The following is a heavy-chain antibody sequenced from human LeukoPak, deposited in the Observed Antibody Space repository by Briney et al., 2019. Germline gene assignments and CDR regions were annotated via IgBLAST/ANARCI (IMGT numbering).Heavy chain of an antibody. D-gene: IGHD3-3*01. CDR3: AKNVLRFLEWTR. CDR2: INSDGSST. Sequence: PGGSLRLSCAASGFTFSSYAMHWVRQAPGKGLVWVSRINSDGSSTSYADSVKGRFTISRDNAKNTLYLQMNSLRAEDTAVYYCAKNVLRFLEWTRRGQGTLVTVSS. CDR1: GFTFSSYA. J-gene: IGHJ4*02. V-gene: IGHV3-74*01.